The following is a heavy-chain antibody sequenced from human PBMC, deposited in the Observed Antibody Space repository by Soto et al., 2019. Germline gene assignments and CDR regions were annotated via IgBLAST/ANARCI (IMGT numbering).Heavy chain of an antibody. CDR2: FDPEDGET. CDR3: ATGKTPYDILTGPWFDP. D-gene: IGHD3-9*01. V-gene: IGHV1-24*01. J-gene: IGHJ5*02. CDR1: GYTLTELS. Sequence: ASVKVSCKVSGYTLTELSMHWVRQAPGKGLEWMGGFDPEDGETIYAQKFQGRVTMTEDTSTDTAYMELSSLRSEDTAVYYCATGKTPYDILTGPWFDPWGQGTLVTVSS.